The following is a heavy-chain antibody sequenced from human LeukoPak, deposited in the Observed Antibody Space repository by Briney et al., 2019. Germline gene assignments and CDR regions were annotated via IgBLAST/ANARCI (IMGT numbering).Heavy chain of an antibody. J-gene: IGHJ4*02. CDR3: TKEDFDY. V-gene: IGHV3-7*01. CDR2: IRQEGNEI. CDR1: GFTFSNYW. Sequence: GGSLRLSCAASGFTFSNYWMRWVRQAPGKGLGWVAAIRQEGNEIYYADSVKARFTISRDNTKKSLYLQMNSLRAEDTAVYYCTKEDFDYWSQGSLVTVSS.